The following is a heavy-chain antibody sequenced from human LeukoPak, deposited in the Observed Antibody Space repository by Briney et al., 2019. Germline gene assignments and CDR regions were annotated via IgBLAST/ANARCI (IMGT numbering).Heavy chain of an antibody. J-gene: IGHJ4*02. CDR2: ITDSDGT. V-gene: IGHV3-23*01. CDR1: GFTSRNYI. Sequence: GGSLRLSCAASGFTSRNYIMRWVRQAPGRGLEWVSTITDSDGTYYADSVKGRFTISRDNSKNTVYLQMNSLRAEDTAIYYCVKGFRCFDCWGQGTLVTVSS. CDR3: VKGFRCFDC. D-gene: IGHD2/OR15-2a*01.